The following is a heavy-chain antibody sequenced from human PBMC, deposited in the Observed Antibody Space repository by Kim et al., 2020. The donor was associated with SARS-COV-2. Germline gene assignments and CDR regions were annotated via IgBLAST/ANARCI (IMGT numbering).Heavy chain of an antibody. D-gene: IGHD4-17*01. CDR3: ARQVPGDYGDYYFDY. V-gene: IGHV5-51*01. J-gene: IGHJ4*02. Sequence: PSFQGQVTISADKSISTAYLQWSSLKASDTAMYYCARQVPGDYGDYYFDYWGQGTLVTVSS.